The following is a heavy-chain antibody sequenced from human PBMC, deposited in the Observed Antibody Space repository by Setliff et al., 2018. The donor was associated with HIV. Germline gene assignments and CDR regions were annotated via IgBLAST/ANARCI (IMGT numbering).Heavy chain of an antibody. CDR2: ISPDESER. D-gene: IGHD6-19*01. CDR1: GFNFRDSW. Sequence: PGGSLRLSCSTSGFNFRDSWMSWLRLAPGKGLEWVANISPDESERYSVDSVKGRFTISRDNSRNSLYLQMNSLRGEDTAVYYCARNSDDSGWYYDYWGQGTLVTVSS. CDR3: ARNSDDSGWYYDY. V-gene: IGHV3-7*03. J-gene: IGHJ4*02.